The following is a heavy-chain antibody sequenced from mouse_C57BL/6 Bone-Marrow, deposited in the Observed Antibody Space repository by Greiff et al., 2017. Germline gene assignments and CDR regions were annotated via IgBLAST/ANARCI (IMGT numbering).Heavy chain of an antibody. CDR2: IRNKANGYTT. D-gene: IGHD4-1*01. V-gene: IGHV7-3*01. J-gene: IGHJ3*01. CDR1: GFTFTDYY. CDR3: ARLLNWSWCAY. Sequence: VQLKESGGGLVQPGGSLSLSCAASGFTFTDYYMSWVRQPPGKALEWLGFIRNKANGYTTEYSASVKGRFTISRDNSQSILYLQMNALRAEDSATYYCARLLNWSWCAYWGQGTLVTVSA.